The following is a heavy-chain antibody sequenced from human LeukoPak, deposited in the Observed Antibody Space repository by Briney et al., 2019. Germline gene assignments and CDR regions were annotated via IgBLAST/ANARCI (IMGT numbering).Heavy chain of an antibody. Sequence: SETLSLTCTVSGGSISSSSYYWGWIRQPPGKGLEWIGSIYYSVSTYFNPSLKSRVTISGDTSKNQFSLKLSSVTAADTAVYYCARLGVATPFDYWGQGTLVTVSS. D-gene: IGHD5-12*01. CDR1: GGSISSSSYY. CDR2: IYYSVST. J-gene: IGHJ4*02. CDR3: ARLGVATPFDY. V-gene: IGHV4-39*01.